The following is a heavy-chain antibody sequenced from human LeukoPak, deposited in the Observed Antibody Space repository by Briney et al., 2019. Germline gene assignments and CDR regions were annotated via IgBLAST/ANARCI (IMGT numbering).Heavy chain of an antibody. J-gene: IGHJ6*02. Sequence: VRSLRLSCAASGFNFDVYGMHWVRHAPGKGLEWVSGINWNSDSINYADSVKGRFTISRDNAKNFLYLQMNSLRAEDPALYYCAKSLGGSGWYRGYYYYHSMDVWGQGTTVTVSS. CDR3: AKSLGGSGWYRGYYYYHSMDV. CDR2: INWNSDSI. V-gene: IGHV3-9*01. CDR1: GFNFDVYG. D-gene: IGHD6-19*01.